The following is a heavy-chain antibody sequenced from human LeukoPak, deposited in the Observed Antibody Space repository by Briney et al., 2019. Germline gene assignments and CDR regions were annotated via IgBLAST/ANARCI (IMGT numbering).Heavy chain of an antibody. CDR1: GFTFSSYE. Sequence: GRSLRLSCAASGFTFSSYEMNWVRQAPGKGLEWVSYISSSGSTIYYADSVKGRFTISRDNAKNSLYLQMNSLRAEDTAVYYCARAPGGTQYNWFDPWGQGTLVTVSS. V-gene: IGHV3-48*03. J-gene: IGHJ5*02. CDR3: ARAPGGTQYNWFDP. CDR2: ISSSGSTI. D-gene: IGHD2-8*02.